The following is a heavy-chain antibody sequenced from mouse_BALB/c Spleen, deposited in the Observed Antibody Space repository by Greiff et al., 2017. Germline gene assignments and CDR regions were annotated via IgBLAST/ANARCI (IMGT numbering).Heavy chain of an antibody. J-gene: IGHJ3*01. CDR3: ARWDGNYDWFAY. CDR1: GYTFTDYN. D-gene: IGHD2-1*01. V-gene: IGHV1S29*02. Sequence: QLQQSGPELVKPGASVKISCKASGYTFTDYNMHWVKQSHGKSLEWIGYIYPYNGGTGYNQKFKSKATLTVDNSSSTAYMELRSLTSEDSAVYYCARWDGNYDWFAYWGQGTLVTVSA. CDR2: IYPYNGGT.